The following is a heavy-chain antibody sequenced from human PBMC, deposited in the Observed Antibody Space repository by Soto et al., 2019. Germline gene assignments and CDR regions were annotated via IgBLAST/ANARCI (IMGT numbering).Heavy chain of an antibody. CDR1: GGSFSGYY. V-gene: IGHV4-34*01. CDR2: INHSGST. Sequence: SETLSLTCAVYGGSFSGYYWSWIRQPPGKGLEWIGEINHSGSTNYNPSLKSRVTISVDTSKNQFSLKLSSVTAADTAVYYCARVKGPNYYYYYGMDVWGPGTTVTVSS. CDR3: ARVKGPNYYYYYGMDV. J-gene: IGHJ6*02.